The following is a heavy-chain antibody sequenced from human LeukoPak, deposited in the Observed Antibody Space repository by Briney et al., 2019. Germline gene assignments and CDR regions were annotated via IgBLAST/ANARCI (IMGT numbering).Heavy chain of an antibody. CDR3: ARGSFGYYDSSGPFDY. CDR1: GFTFSIFG. CDR2: ISYDGSNK. D-gene: IGHD3-22*01. J-gene: IGHJ4*02. V-gene: IGHV3-30*03. Sequence: GASLRLSCAASGFTFSIFGMNWVRQAPGKGLEWVAVISYDGSNKYYADSVKGRFTISRDNSKNTLYLQMNSLRAEDTAVYYCARGSFGYYDSSGPFDYWGQGTLVTVSS.